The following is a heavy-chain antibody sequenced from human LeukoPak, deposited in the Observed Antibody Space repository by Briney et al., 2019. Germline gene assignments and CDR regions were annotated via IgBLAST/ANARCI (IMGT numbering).Heavy chain of an antibody. D-gene: IGHD6-13*01. V-gene: IGHV3-23*01. J-gene: IGHJ4*02. Sequence: PGGSLRLSCAVSGITLSNYGMSWVRQAPGKGLEWVAGLSGSGGGTNYADSVKGRFTISRDNAKNSLYLQMNSLRAEDTAVYYCAREGSSWFNFDYWGQGTLVTVSS. CDR3: AREGSSWFNFDY. CDR1: GITLSNYG. CDR2: LSGSGGGT.